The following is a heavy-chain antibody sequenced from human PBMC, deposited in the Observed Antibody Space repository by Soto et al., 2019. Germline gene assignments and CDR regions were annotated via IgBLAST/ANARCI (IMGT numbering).Heavy chain of an antibody. CDR2: ISSSSSTI. CDR1: GFTFSSYS. D-gene: IGHD2-15*01. Sequence: GGSLRLSCASSGFTFSSYSINWVRQAPVKGLEWVSYISSSSSTIYYADSVKGRFTISRDNAKNSLYLQMNSLRDEDTAVYYCARDRYCSGGSCRPDYWGQGTLVTVSS. CDR3: ARDRYCSGGSCRPDY. J-gene: IGHJ4*02. V-gene: IGHV3-48*02.